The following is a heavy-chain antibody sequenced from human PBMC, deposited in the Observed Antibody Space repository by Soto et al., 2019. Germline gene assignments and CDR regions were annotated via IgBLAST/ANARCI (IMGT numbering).Heavy chain of an antibody. CDR2: IYYSGST. D-gene: IGHD6-19*01. J-gene: IGHJ4*02. CDR1: GGSISSYY. V-gene: IGHV4-59*01. CDR3: AREGLRGWYGGVDY. Sequence: SETLSLTCTVSGGSISSYYWSWIRQPPGKGLEWIGYIYYSGSTNYNPSLKSRVTISVDTSKNQFSLKLSSVTAADTAVYYCAREGLRGWYGGVDYWGQGTLVTVSS.